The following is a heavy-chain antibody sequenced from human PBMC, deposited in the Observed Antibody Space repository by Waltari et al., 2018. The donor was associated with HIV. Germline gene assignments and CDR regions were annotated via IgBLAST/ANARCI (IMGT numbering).Heavy chain of an antibody. J-gene: IGHJ4*02. CDR1: GATFRTYT. D-gene: IGHD6-19*01. V-gene: IGHV1-69*01. Sequence: QVHLVQSGTEVKKPGSSVKVSCMASGATFRTYTFAWVRQAPGQGLEWLGGLTPVFGTPQYGQRFQGRVSINVGDSTNITSMELTSLRPDDTALYFCVISDAFGSGSPLFWGQGTLVHVSS. CDR2: LTPVFGTP. CDR3: VISDAFGSGSPLF.